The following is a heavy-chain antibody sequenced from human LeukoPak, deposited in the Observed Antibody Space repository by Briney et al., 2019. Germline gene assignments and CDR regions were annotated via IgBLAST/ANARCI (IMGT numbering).Heavy chain of an antibody. Sequence: SETLSLTCTVSGVSIGSGNYYWTWIRQHPGKGLEWIGCLHSTGSTYYNPSLKSRLSISVGASKNQFSLRLNSVTAADTAVYYCAGDRGDYGGDPGNFDYWGQGTLVTVSS. CDR2: LHSTGST. CDR3: AGDRGDYGGDPGNFDY. J-gene: IGHJ4*02. D-gene: IGHD4-23*01. CDR1: GVSIGSGNYY. V-gene: IGHV4-31*03.